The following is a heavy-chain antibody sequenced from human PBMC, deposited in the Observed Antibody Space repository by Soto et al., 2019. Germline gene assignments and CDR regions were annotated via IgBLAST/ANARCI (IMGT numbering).Heavy chain of an antibody. D-gene: IGHD5-12*01. Sequence: QVQLVQSGAEVKKPGSSVKVSCKTSGGLFSVFSFNWVRQAPGQGLEWMGGVLPFTGSTDYAQKFQGGLTITADRSTSTIYMELSRLTSDDTANYYCATIRVRGGPLRFEDGGQGTLISVSS. CDR2: VLPFTGST. J-gene: IGHJ4*01. CDR1: GGLFSVFS. V-gene: IGHV1-69*06. CDR3: ATIRVRGGPLRFED.